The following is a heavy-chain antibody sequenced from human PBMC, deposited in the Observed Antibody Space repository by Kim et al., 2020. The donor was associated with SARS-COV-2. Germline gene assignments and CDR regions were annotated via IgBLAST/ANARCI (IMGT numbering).Heavy chain of an antibody. V-gene: IGHV1-2*02. CDR3: ARSGEILEWLLYRDYYYYGMDV. CDR1: GYTFTGYY. Sequence: ASVKVSCKASGYTFTGYYMHWVRQAPGQGLEWMGWINPNSGGTNYAQKFQGRVTMTRDTSISTAYMELSRLRSDDTAVYYCARSGEILEWLLYRDYYYYGMDVWGQGTTVTVSS. CDR2: INPNSGGT. D-gene: IGHD3-3*01. J-gene: IGHJ6*02.